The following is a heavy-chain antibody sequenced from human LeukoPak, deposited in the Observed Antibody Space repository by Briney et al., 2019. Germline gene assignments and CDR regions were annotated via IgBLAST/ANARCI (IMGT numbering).Heavy chain of an antibody. Sequence: GESLKISCKGSGXSFTSYWIGWVRQMPGKGLEWMGKIDPSDSYTNYSPSFQGHVTISADKSISTAYLQWSSLRASDTAMYYCARHGLRGYSYGYNWGQGTLVTVSS. V-gene: IGHV5-10-1*01. CDR3: ARHGLRGYSYGYN. CDR2: IDPSDSYT. J-gene: IGHJ4*02. D-gene: IGHD5-18*01. CDR1: GXSFTSYW.